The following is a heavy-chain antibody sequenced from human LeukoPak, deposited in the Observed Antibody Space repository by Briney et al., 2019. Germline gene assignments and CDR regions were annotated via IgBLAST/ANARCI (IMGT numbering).Heavy chain of an antibody. CDR1: GFTFSSYG. J-gene: IGHJ4*02. Sequence: GRSLRLSCAASGFTFSSYGMHWVRQAPGKGLEWVAVIWYDGSNKYYADSVKGRFTISRDNSKNTLYLQMNSPRAEDTAVYYCARDADTAMAAVFGYWGQGTLVTVSS. CDR2: IWYDGSNK. V-gene: IGHV3-33*01. D-gene: IGHD5-18*01. CDR3: ARDADTAMAAVFGY.